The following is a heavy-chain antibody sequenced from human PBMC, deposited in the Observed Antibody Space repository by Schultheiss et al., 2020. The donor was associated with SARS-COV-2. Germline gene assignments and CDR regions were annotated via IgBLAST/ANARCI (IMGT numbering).Heavy chain of an antibody. Sequence: GGSLRLSCAASGFTFSSYAMSWVRQAPGKGLEWLTAIYSGGSTYYAGSVKGRFTISRDNAKNTLYLQMNSLRAEDTALYYCVGWVDPAPDCWGQGALVTVSS. J-gene: IGHJ4*02. CDR2: IYSGGST. CDR1: GFTFSSYA. V-gene: IGHV3-23*01. D-gene: IGHD3-16*01. CDR3: VGWVDPAPDC.